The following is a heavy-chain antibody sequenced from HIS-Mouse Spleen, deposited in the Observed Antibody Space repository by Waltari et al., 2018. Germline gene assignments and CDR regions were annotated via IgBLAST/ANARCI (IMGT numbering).Heavy chain of an antibody. CDR3: AKDVAAAGTGPLDY. CDR1: GLTFDDYA. V-gene: IGHV3-9*01. Sequence: EVQLVESGGGLVQPGRSLRLSCAASGLTFDDYAMHWVRQAPGKGLEWVSGISWNSGSIGYADSVKGRFTISRDNAKNSLYLQMNSLRAEDTALYYCAKDVAAAGTGPLDYWGQGTLVTVSS. J-gene: IGHJ4*02. D-gene: IGHD6-13*01. CDR2: ISWNSGSI.